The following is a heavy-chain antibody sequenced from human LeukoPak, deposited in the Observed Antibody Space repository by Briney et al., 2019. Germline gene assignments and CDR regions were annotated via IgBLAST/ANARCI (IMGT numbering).Heavy chain of an antibody. CDR2: INSNNGDT. J-gene: IGHJ6*03. D-gene: IGHD1-14*01. CDR3: ARGVAGVYFYYYLDV. V-gene: IGHV1-2*02. CDR1: GYTFTSYY. Sequence: ASVKVSCKASGYTFTSYYMHWVRQAPGQGLEWMGWINSNNGDTNYAQMFQGRVTMTRDTSISTAYMELSGLRSDDTAVYYCARGVAGVYFYYYLDVWGKGTTVTVSS.